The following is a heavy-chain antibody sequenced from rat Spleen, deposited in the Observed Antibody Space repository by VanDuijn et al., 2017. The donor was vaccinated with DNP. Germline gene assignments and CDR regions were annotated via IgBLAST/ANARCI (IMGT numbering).Heavy chain of an antibody. Sequence: QVQLQESGPGLVQPSQTLSLTCTVAGFSLTSYNVHWVRQPPGKGLEWMGVIWKHGATRYNSALKSRLSFSKATSKSQVFLQLNSLQTEDTATYYCARDLIIRDTTSAMDAWGQGTSVTVSS. CDR3: ARDLIIRDTTSAMDA. J-gene: IGHJ4*01. CDR1: GFSLTSYN. V-gene: IGHV2-41*01. D-gene: IGHD4-3*01. CDR2: IWKHGAT.